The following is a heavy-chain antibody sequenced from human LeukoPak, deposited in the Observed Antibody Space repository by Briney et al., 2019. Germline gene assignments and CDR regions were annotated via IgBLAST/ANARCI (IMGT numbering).Heavy chain of an antibody. V-gene: IGHV4-39*07. CDR3: ARVAYSSSIDY. CDR1: GGSISTTSYY. Sequence: SETLSLTCTVSGGSISTTSYYWGWIRQPPGKGLEWLGMIYYSGRTYYNPSLKSRVTISVDTSKNQFCLKLVSVTAADTAVYYCARVAYSSSIDYWGQGTLVTVSS. D-gene: IGHD6-13*01. CDR2: IYYSGRT. J-gene: IGHJ4*02.